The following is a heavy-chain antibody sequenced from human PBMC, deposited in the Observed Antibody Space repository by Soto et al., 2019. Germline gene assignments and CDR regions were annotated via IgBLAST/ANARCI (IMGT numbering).Heavy chain of an antibody. CDR2: IKQDGSEK. Sequence: GGSLRLSCAASGFTFSSYWMSWVRQAPGKGLEWVANIKQDGSEKYYVDSVKGRFTISRDNAKNSLYLQMNSLRAEDTAVYYCAREDTRSYGSGSYLNYYYYGMDVWGQGTTVTVSS. D-gene: IGHD3-10*01. CDR1: GFTFSSYW. CDR3: AREDTRSYGSGSYLNYYYYGMDV. J-gene: IGHJ6*02. V-gene: IGHV3-7*03.